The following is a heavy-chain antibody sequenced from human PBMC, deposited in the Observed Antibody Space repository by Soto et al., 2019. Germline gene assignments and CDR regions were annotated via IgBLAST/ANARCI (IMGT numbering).Heavy chain of an antibody. J-gene: IGHJ4*02. V-gene: IGHV4-30-4*01. CDR2: IYYSGST. Sequence: SETLSLTCTVSGGSISSGDYYWSWIRQPPGKGLEWIGYIYYSGSTYYNPSLKSRVTISVDTSKNQFSLKLSSVTAADTAVYYCARGISGSYYWFDYWGQGTLVTVSS. CDR1: GGSISSGDYY. D-gene: IGHD1-26*01. CDR3: ARGISGSYYWFDY.